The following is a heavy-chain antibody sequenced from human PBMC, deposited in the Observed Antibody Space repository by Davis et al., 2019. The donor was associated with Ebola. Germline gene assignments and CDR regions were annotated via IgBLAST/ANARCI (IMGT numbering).Heavy chain of an antibody. J-gene: IGHJ6*02. CDR3: AREKGYYGMDV. V-gene: IGHV3-23*01. CDR2: ISGSGGST. Sequence: ETLSLTCPVSGGSISSSSYYWSWVRQAPGKGLEWVSAISGSGGSTYYADSVKGRFTISRHNSKNTLYLQMNSLRAEDTAVYYCAREKGYYGMDVWGQGTTVTVSS. CDR1: GGSISSSSYY.